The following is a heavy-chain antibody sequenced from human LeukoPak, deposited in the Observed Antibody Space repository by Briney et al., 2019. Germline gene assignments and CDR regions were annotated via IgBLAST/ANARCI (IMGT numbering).Heavy chain of an antibody. J-gene: IGHJ4*02. CDR3: AREKTHYYYDSSGSHFDY. CDR2: ISYDGSNK. CDR1: GFTFSSYA. D-gene: IGHD3-22*01. Sequence: GGSLRLSCAASGFTFSSYAMDWVRQAPGKGLEWVAVISYDGSNKYYADSVKGRFTISRDNSKNTLYLQMNSLRAEDTAVYYCAREKTHYYYDSSGSHFDYWGQGTLVTVSS. V-gene: IGHV3-30*04.